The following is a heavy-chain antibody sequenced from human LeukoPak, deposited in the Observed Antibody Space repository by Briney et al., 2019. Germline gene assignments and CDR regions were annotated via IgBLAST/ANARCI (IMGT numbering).Heavy chain of an antibody. D-gene: IGHD4-11*01. CDR3: AREVGDYSNFYYYYYMDV. Sequence: SETLSLTCAVYGGSFSGYYWSWIRQPPGKGLEWIGEINHSGSTNYNPSLKSRVTISVDTSKNQFSLKLSSVTAADTAVYYCAREVGDYSNFYYYYYMDVWGRGTTVTVSS. J-gene: IGHJ6*03. CDR2: INHSGST. CDR1: GGSFSGYY. V-gene: IGHV4-34*01.